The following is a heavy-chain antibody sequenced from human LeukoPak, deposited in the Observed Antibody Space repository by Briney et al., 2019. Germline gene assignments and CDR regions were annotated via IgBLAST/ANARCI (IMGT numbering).Heavy chain of an antibody. Sequence: PGGSLRLSCAASGFTFSNFWMFWVRQAPGKGPVWVSRINSDGSSTTSADSVKGRFTISRDNAKNTLYLQMNSLRAEDTAVYYCAKGGATVIDYWGQGTLVTVSS. J-gene: IGHJ4*02. D-gene: IGHD4-17*01. V-gene: IGHV3-74*01. CDR2: INSDGSST. CDR1: GFTFSNFW. CDR3: AKGGATVIDY.